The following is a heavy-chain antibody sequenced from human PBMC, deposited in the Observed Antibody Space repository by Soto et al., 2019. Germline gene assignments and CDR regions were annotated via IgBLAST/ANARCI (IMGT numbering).Heavy chain of an antibody. CDR2: ISYDGSDA. D-gene: IGHD1-26*01. Sequence: QVQLVDSGGGVVQPGRSLRLSCAASGFTFTTYGMHWVRRAPGKGLEWVAVISYDGSDAYYADSVKGRFTISRDNSKNPLSLQINSLRAEDPAVYYCAKERTYSVASGFDYWGRGTLVTVSS. CDR1: GFTFTTYG. V-gene: IGHV3-30*18. J-gene: IGHJ4*02. CDR3: AKERTYSVASGFDY.